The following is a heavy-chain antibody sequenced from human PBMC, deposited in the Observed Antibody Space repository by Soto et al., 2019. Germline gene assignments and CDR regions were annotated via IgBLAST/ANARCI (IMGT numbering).Heavy chain of an antibody. J-gene: IGHJ6*02. D-gene: IGHD6-6*01. Sequence: GGSLRLSCAASGFTFSSYWMHWVRQAPGKGLVWVSRINSDGSSTSYADSVKGRFTISRDNAKNTLYLQMNSLRAEDTAVYYCAREGGGIAARFEYYYYYYGMDVWGQGTTVTVSS. CDR3: AREGGGIAARFEYYYYYYGMDV. CDR1: GFTFSSYW. V-gene: IGHV3-74*01. CDR2: INSDGSST.